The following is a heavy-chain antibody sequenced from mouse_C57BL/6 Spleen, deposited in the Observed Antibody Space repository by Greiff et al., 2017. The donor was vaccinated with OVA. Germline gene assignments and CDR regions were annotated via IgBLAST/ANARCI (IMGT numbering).Heavy chain of an antibody. CDR1: GYSITNGNHW. J-gene: IGHJ1*03. D-gene: IGHD1-1*01. V-gene: IGHV3-4*01. Sequence: VQLQQSGPALVKPSQTVSLTCTVTGYSITNGNHWWNWIRQVSGSKLEWIGYISSSGSTDSNPSLKSRISITRDTSKNQLFLQLNSVTTEDIATYYCARDRSSYFYWYFDVWGTGTTVTVSS. CDR3: ARDRSSYFYWYFDV. CDR2: ISSSGST.